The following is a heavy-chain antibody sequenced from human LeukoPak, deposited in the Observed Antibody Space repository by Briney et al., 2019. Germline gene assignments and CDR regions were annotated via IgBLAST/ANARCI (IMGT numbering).Heavy chain of an antibody. V-gene: IGHV3-23*01. CDR2: ITGSGGST. CDR1: GFTFSNYG. CDR3: AMYYYDSSGYYSDY. J-gene: IGHJ4*02. Sequence: GGSLRLSCAASGFTFSNYGLSWVRQAPGKGLEWVSGITGSGGSTYYADSVKGRFTISRDNSKNTLYLQMNSLRAEDTAVYYCAMYYYDSSGYYSDYWGQGTLVTVSS. D-gene: IGHD3-22*01.